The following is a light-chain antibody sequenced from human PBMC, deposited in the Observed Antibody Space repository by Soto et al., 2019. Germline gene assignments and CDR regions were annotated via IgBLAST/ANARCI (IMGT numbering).Light chain of an antibody. CDR2: TNN. Sequence: QSVLTQPPSASGTPGQRVTISCSGSSSNIGSNTVNWYQQLPGTAPKLLIYTNNQRPAGVPDRFSGSKSGTSASLAISGLQSDDEADYHCAAWDDSLNGWVFGGGTQLTV. V-gene: IGLV1-44*01. CDR1: SSNIGSNT. J-gene: IGLJ3*02. CDR3: AAWDDSLNGWV.